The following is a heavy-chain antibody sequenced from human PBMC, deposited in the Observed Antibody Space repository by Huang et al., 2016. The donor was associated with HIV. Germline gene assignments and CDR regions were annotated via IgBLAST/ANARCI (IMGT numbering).Heavy chain of an antibody. Sequence: QLQLQESGSRLVRPSETLSLTCAVSGGSIISSGYSWSWIRQPPGKGLEWIGYIYHSGTASYNPSLKSRVTMSEDTSKDRFSLKLTSVTAADTAVYYCARDLYSSGWHAFDTWGQGTMVTVSS. CDR1: GGSIISSGYS. D-gene: IGHD6-19*01. CDR3: ARDLYSSGWHAFDT. CDR2: IYHSGTA. J-gene: IGHJ3*02. V-gene: IGHV4-30-2*01.